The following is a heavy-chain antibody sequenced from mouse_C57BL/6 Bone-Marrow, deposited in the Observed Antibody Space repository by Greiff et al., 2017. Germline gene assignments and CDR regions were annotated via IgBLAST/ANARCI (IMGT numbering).Heavy chain of an antibody. V-gene: IGHV6-3*01. CDR1: GFTFSNYW. Sequence: EVMLVESGGGLVQPGGSMKLSCVASGFTFSNYWMNWVRQSPEKGLEWVAQIRLKSDNYATHYAESVKGRFTISRDDSKSSVYLQMNNLRAEDTGIYYCTSSDGYYEGYYAMDYWGQGTSVTVSS. J-gene: IGHJ4*01. CDR2: IRLKSDNYAT. D-gene: IGHD2-3*01. CDR3: TSSDGYYEGYYAMDY.